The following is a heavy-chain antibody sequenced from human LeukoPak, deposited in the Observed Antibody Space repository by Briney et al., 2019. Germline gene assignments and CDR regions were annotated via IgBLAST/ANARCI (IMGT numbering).Heavy chain of an antibody. CDR2: ISTSSRYI. J-gene: IGHJ5*02. V-gene: IGHV3-21*01. Sequence: GGSLRLSCAASGFTLSYFDMNWVRQAPGKGLEWVSSISTSSRYIYYKDSVRGRFTISRDDAKNSLHLEMNSLRAEDTAVYYCARADCSSSACYLRRSWFDPWGQGTLVTVSS. D-gene: IGHD2-2*01. CDR1: GFTLSYFD. CDR3: ARADCSSSACYLRRSWFDP.